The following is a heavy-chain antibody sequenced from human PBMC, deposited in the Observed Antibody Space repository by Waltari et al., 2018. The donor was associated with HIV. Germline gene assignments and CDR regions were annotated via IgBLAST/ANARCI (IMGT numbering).Heavy chain of an antibody. Sequence: LEQSGGQVVQPGGSLRISCFASGFSFEKYWMSWVRQSPGKGLGWLADMKDDGSEKNYADVLKGRFTVSRDNDKKALYLQMDRLKVDDTAIYFCARGAVYSSDPNDAFDAWGRGTLITVSS. CDR1: GFSFEKYW. CDR2: MKDDGSEK. J-gene: IGHJ3*01. CDR3: ARGAVYSSDPNDAFDA. V-gene: IGHV3-7*03. D-gene: IGHD4-4*01.